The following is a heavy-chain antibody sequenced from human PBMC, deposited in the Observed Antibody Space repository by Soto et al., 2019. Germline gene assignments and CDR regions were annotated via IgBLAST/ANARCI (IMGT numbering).Heavy chain of an antibody. J-gene: IGHJ3*02. CDR3: AKDIYYYDSSGPGI. CDR1: GFTFDDYT. V-gene: IGHV3-43*01. Sequence: GGSLRLSCAASGFTFDDYTMHWVRQAPGKGLEWVSLISWDGGSTYYADSVKGRFTISRDNSKNSLYLQMNSLRTEDTALYYCAKDIYYYDSSGPGIWGQGTMVTVSS. CDR2: ISWDGGST. D-gene: IGHD3-22*01.